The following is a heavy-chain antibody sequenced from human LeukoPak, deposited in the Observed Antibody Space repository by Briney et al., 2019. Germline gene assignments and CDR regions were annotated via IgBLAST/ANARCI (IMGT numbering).Heavy chain of an antibody. J-gene: IGHJ4*02. V-gene: IGHV1-18*04. CDR2: ISLYNGDT. CDR3: ARGTTGDFDY. CDR1: GYTFTSYY. D-gene: IGHD1-7*01. Sequence: ASVKVSCKASGYTFTSYYMHWVRQAPGQGLEWMGWISLYNGDTNYAEKFQGRVTMTTDTSTNTAYMELRSLRSDDTAVYYCARGTTGDFDYWGQGTLITVSS.